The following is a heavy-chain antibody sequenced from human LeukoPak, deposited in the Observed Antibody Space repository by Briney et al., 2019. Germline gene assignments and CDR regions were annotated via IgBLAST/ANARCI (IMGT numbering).Heavy chain of an antibody. D-gene: IGHD3-10*01. CDR1: GYTFTGYY. CDR3: ARGVVRGVIIPNFDY. Sequence: ASVKVSCKASGYTFTGYYMHWVRQAPGQGLEWMGWISAYNGNTNYAQKLQGRVTMTTDTSTSTAYMELRSLRSDDTAVYYCARGVVRGVIIPNFDYWGQGTLVTVSS. J-gene: IGHJ4*02. V-gene: IGHV1-18*04. CDR2: ISAYNGNT.